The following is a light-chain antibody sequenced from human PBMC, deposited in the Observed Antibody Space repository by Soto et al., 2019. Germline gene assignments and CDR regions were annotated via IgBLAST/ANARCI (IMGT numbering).Light chain of an antibody. CDR3: RQYGRSLGFA. J-gene: IGKJ4*01. CDR1: QIFXSN. V-gene: IGKV3-20*01. Sequence: EIVVTQSPATLSVSPGERATLSCRASQIFXSNLVWYQKKPGRAPRVLIXGGSSRATGIPERFRGSGSGTDFTLTISRLEPEDFAVYYCRQYGRSLGFAFGGGTKVDIK. CDR2: GGS.